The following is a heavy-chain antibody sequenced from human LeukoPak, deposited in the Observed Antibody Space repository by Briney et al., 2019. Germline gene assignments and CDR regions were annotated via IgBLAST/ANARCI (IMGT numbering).Heavy chain of an antibody. V-gene: IGHV1-18*04. CDR2: ISAYNGST. CDR3: ARISYYYDSSGYDY. Sequence: ASMKVSCKASEYIFTYYYIHWVRQAPGQGLEWMGWISAYNGSTNYAQKLQGRVTMTTDTSTSTAYMELRSLRSDDTAVYYCARISYYYDSSGYDYWGQGTLVTVSS. J-gene: IGHJ4*02. CDR1: EYIFTYYY. D-gene: IGHD3-22*01.